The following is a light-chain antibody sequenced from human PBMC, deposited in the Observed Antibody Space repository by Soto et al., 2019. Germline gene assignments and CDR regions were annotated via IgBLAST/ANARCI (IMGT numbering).Light chain of an antibody. CDR2: NNS. CDR3: AAWDDSLNGLV. V-gene: IGLV1-44*01. CDR1: SSNIGSNT. J-gene: IGLJ2*01. Sequence: QSALTQPPSASGTPGQRGTISCSGSSSNIGSNTVHWYQQLPGTAPKVLIYNNSQRPSGVPDRFSGSKSGTSASLAISGLQSEDEADYYCAAWDDSLNGLVFGGGT.